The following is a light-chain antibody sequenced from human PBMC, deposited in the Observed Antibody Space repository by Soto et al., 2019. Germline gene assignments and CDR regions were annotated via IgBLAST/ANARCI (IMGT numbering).Light chain of an antibody. V-gene: IGLV2-14*01. CDR3: SSYTSSSIPYV. CDR2: DVS. J-gene: IGLJ1*01. CDR1: SSDIGGYNY. Sequence: QSALTPPASVSGSPGQSITISCTGTSSDIGGYNYVSWYQQHPGKAPKLMIYDVSNRPSGVSNRFSGPKSGNTASLTISGLQAEDEADYYCSSYTSSSIPYVFGTGTKVTVL.